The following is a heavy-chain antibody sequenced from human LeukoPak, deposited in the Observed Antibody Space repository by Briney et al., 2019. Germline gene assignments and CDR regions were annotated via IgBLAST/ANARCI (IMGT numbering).Heavy chain of an antibody. CDR2: ITGSGKNT. J-gene: IGHJ6*02. CDR3: AKAASSSWPSYQYGMDV. V-gene: IGHV3-23*01. Sequence: GGSLRLSCAASGFTFSSYAMSWVRQAPGKGLEWVSVITGSGKNTYYADSVKGRFTISKDNSKNTVYLQMNDLRVDDTAVYYCAKAASSSWPSYQYGMDVWGQGTTVTVSS. D-gene: IGHD6-13*01. CDR1: GFTFSSYA.